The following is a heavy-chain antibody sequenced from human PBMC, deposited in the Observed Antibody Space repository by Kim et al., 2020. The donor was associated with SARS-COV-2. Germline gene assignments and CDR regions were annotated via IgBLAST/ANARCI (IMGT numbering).Heavy chain of an antibody. CDR2: INSDGSST. Sequence: GGSLRHSCAASGFTFRSYWMHWVRQAPGKGLVWVSRINSDGSSTTYADPVQGRFSNSRDNAQNTLFLQMYSLRAEDTGVYFCARDLDPSANYYYYGMDVWGQGTTVTVPS. J-gene: IGHJ6*02. D-gene: IGHD3-3*01. CDR3: ARDLDPSANYYYYGMDV. V-gene: IGHV3-74*01. CDR1: GFTFRSYW.